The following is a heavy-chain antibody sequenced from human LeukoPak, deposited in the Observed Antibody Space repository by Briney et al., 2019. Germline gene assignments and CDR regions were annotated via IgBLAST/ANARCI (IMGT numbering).Heavy chain of an antibody. D-gene: IGHD2-2*01. J-gene: IGHJ4*02. CDR1: GGSISSGDYY. V-gene: IGHV4-30-4*08. Sequence: PSETLSLTCTVSGGSISSGDYYWSWIRQPPGKGLEWIGYIYYSGSTYYNPSLKSRVTISVDTSKNQFSLKLSSVTAADTAVYYWARDPARNIVVVPAANGGDYWGQGTLVTVSS. CDR2: IYYSGST. CDR3: ARDPARNIVVVPAANGGDY.